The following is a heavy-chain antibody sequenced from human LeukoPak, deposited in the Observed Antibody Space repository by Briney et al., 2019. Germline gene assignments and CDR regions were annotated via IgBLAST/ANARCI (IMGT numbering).Heavy chain of an antibody. D-gene: IGHD6-13*01. CDR2: ISSSSSYI. V-gene: IGHV3-21*01. J-gene: IGHJ3*02. CDR1: GFTFSSYS. CDR3: ARGAYSSSWRAFDI. Sequence: GGSLRLSCAASGFTFSSYSMNWVRQAPGKGLEWVSSISSSSSYIYYADSVKGRFTISRDNSKNTLYLQMNSLRAEDTAVYYCARGAYSSSWRAFDIWGQGTMVTVSS.